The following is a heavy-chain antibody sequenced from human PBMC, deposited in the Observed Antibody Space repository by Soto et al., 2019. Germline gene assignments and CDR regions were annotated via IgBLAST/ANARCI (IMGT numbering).Heavy chain of an antibody. CDR3: GNTDEVEKQLVAA. Sequence: EVQLLESGGGLVQPGGSLRLSCAASGFTLSNYAMSWVRQAPGKGLEWVSTISGSGGRIYYADSVKGRFTISRDNSKNTLCLRMSGLRAEDTAVYYCGNTDEVEKQLVAAWGQGTLVTVSS. CDR1: GFTLSNYA. J-gene: IGHJ5*02. CDR2: ISGSGGRI. V-gene: IGHV3-23*01. D-gene: IGHD6-6*01.